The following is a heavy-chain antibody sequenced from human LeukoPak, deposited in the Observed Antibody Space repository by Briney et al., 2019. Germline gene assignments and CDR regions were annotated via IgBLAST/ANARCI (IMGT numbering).Heavy chain of an antibody. D-gene: IGHD3-3*01. CDR2: IYTSGST. V-gene: IGHV4-61*02. CDR3: ARWSGARIDY. CDR1: GGSISSGSYY. J-gene: IGHJ4*02. Sequence: PSETLSLTCTVSGGSISSGSYYWSWIRQPAGKGLERIGRIYTSGSTNYNPSLKSRVTISVDTSKNQFSLKLSSVTAADTAVYYCARWSGARIDYWGQGTLVTVSS.